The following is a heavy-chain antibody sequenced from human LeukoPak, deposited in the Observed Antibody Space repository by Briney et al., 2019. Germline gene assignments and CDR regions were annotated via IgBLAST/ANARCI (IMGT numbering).Heavy chain of an antibody. D-gene: IGHD3-3*01. J-gene: IGHJ4*02. CDR1: GFTFSSYA. CDR2: ISGSGGST. V-gene: IGHV3-23*01. Sequence: PGGSLRLSCAASGFTFSSYAMSWVRQAPGKGLEWVSAISGSGGSTYYADSVKGRFTISRDNSKNTLYLQMNSLRAEDTAVYYCAKDGLRFLEWLPRIYYFDYWGQGTLVTVSS. CDR3: AKDGLRFLEWLPRIYYFDY.